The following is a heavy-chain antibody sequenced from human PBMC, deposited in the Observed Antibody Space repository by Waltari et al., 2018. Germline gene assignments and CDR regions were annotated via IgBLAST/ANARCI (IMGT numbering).Heavy chain of an antibody. J-gene: IGHJ3*02. CDR1: GYTFTAYC. CDR3: ARRFIGAFDI. CDR2: IRAPNDKT. V-gene: IGHV1-18*04. Sequence: QVQLVQSGTEMKRPGASVKVSCKASGYTFTAYCLSRVRQAPVQGLEWMGWIRAPNDKTNYAQKFQDRATMTTDTTTSTAYMELRSLRSDDTAVYYCARRFIGAFDIWGQGTMVTVSS. D-gene: IGHD3-3*01.